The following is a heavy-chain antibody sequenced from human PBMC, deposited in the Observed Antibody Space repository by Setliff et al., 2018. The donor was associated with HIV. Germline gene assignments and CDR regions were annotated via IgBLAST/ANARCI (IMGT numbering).Heavy chain of an antibody. CDR3: ARSGYASGFYWVFGAFGV. CDR2: IQYSDSS. J-gene: IGHJ3*01. D-gene: IGHD3-22*01. Sequence: SETLSLTCTVSGGSISNYYWSWLRQPPGKGLEWIASIQYSDSSHYNPSLQSRVTISVDTSTKQFSLYLSSVNETDTAVYYCARSGYASGFYWVFGAFGVWGQGKMVTVSS. CDR1: GGSISNYY. V-gene: IGHV4-59*01.